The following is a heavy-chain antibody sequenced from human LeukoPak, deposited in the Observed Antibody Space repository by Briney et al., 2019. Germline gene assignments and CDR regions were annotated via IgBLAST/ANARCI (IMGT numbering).Heavy chain of an antibody. CDR3: ARGGFSLYDILTGLGRQNWFDP. J-gene: IGHJ5*02. CDR1: GGSFSGYY. D-gene: IGHD3-9*01. V-gene: IGHV4-34*01. CDR2: INHSGST. Sequence: SETLSLTCAVYGGSFSGYYWSWIRQPPGKGLEWIGEINHSGSTNYNPSLKSRVTISVDTSKNQFSLKLSSVTAADTAVYYCARGGFSLYDILTGLGRQNWFDPWGQGTLVTVSS.